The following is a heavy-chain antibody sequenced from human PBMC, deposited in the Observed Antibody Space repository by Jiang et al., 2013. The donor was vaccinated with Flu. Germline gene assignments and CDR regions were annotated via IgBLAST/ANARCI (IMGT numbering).Heavy chain of an antibody. V-gene: IGHV4-59*08. CDR3: VRRRSSDDFGSGHLKGYWFDP. D-gene: IGHD3-3*01. CDR2: ISNSGSS. Sequence: GPGLVKPSETLSLTCTVSGGFIGDYYWSWIRQPPGKGLEWIGYISNSGSSNYNPSLKSRVTISVDGSKNQFSLKLRSVTAADTALYYCVRRRSSDDFGSGHLKGYWFDPWGQGTLVTVSP. CDR1: GGFIGDYY. J-gene: IGHJ5*02.